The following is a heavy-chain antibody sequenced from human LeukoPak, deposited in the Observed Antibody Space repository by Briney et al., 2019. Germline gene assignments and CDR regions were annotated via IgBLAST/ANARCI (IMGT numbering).Heavy chain of an antibody. CDR2: INPNSGGT. Sequence: GGSWYVAGEPFGYTSTGYYMQWVWQAPGQGLEWMGWINPNSGGTNYAQKFQGRVTMTRDTSISTAYMELSRLRSDDTAVYYCARAPAWFESDPWGQGTLVTVSS. CDR1: GYTSTGYY. D-gene: IGHD3-10*01. J-gene: IGHJ5*02. CDR3: ARAPAWFESDP. V-gene: IGHV1-2*02.